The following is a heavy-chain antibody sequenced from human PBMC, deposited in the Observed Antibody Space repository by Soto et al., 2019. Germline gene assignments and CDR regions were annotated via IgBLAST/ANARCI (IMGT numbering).Heavy chain of an antibody. CDR1: GYSFTSYW. V-gene: IGHV5-10-1*01. CDR2: IDPSDSYT. Sequence: AGESLKISCKGSGYSFTSYWISWVRQMPGKGLEWMGRIDPSDSYTNYSASFQGHVTISADKSISTAYLQWSSLKASDTAMYYCPRLARRAAAGKDSYDGMNGGGRGTRV. D-gene: IGHD6-25*01. J-gene: IGHJ6*02. CDR3: PRLARRAAAGKDSYDGMNG.